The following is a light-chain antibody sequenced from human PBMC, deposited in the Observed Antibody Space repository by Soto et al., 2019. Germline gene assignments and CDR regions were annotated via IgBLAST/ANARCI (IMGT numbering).Light chain of an antibody. CDR3: MQPLQSWT. CDR2: LGS. CDR1: QSLLHSNGYNY. V-gene: IGKV2-28*01. J-gene: IGKJ1*01. Sequence: DIVMTQSPLSLPVPPGEPASISCRSSQSLLHSNGYNYLDWYLQKPGQSPQLLIYLGSNRASGVPDRFSGSGSGTDFTLKISRVEAEDVGVYYCMQPLQSWTFGQGTKVDI.